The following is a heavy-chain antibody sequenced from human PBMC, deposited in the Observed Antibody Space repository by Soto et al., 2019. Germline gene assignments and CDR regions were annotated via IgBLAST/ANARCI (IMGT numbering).Heavy chain of an antibody. Sequence: VGSLILSGSASGFTFSSYAMIWVRQAPGKGLEWVSAISGSGGSTYYADSVKGRFTISRDNSKNTLYLQMNSLRAEDTAVYYCAKDRRSSSLDYWGQGTLVTVSS. J-gene: IGHJ4*02. D-gene: IGHD6-13*01. CDR2: ISGSGGST. CDR1: GFTFSSYA. CDR3: AKDRRSSSLDY. V-gene: IGHV3-23*01.